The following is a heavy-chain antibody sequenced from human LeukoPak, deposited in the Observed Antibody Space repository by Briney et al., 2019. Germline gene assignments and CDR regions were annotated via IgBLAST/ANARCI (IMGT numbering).Heavy chain of an antibody. Sequence: SETLSLTCTVSGGSISSYYWSWIRQPAGKGLEWIGRIYTSGSTNYNPSLKSRVTMSADTSKNQFSLKLSSVTAADTAVYYCARGFYSSSDFDYWGQGTLVTVSS. V-gene: IGHV4-4*07. CDR1: GGSISSYY. J-gene: IGHJ4*02. CDR2: IYTSGST. D-gene: IGHD6-6*01. CDR3: ARGFYSSSDFDY.